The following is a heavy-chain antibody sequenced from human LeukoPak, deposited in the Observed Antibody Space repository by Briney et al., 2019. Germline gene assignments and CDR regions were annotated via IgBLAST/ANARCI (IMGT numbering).Heavy chain of an antibody. CDR1: GYTFTGYY. J-gene: IGHJ5*02. V-gene: IGHV1-2*02. Sequence: ASVKVSCKASGYTFTGYYIHWVRQAPGQGLEWMGWINPNSGGTNYAQKFQGRVTMTRDTSISTAYMELSSLRSDDTAVYYCARVVAAARTKDRTRWFDPWGQGTLVTVSS. CDR3: ARVVAAARTKDRTRWFDP. CDR2: INPNSGGT. D-gene: IGHD6-13*01.